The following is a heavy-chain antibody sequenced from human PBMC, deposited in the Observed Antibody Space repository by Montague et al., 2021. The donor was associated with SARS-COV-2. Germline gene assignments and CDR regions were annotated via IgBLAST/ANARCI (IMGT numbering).Heavy chain of an antibody. CDR1: GFTFSSYW. Sequence: SLRLSCAASGFTFSSYWMSWVRQAPGKGLEWVANIKQDGSDKYYADSVRGRFTISRDNSKTTLYLQMNSLRAGDTAVYYCAREGLTGNLAHFDYWGQGTLVTVSA. V-gene: IGHV3-7*01. J-gene: IGHJ4*02. CDR2: IKQDGSDK. CDR3: AREGLTGNLAHFDY. D-gene: IGHD1-14*01.